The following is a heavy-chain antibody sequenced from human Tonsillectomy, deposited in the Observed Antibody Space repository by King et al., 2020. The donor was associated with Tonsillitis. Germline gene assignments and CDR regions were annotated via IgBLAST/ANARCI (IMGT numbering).Heavy chain of an antibody. V-gene: IGHV3-74*01. D-gene: IGHD3-9*01. Sequence: VQLVESGGGLVQPGGSLRLSCAASGFTFKNYWMHWVRQAPGKGLVWVSRIKTDGSSTSYADSVKGRFTISRDNAKNTLYLQMNSLRAEDTAVYYCAKIGERNLLTGSPDAFDNWGQGTLVSVSS. CDR1: GFTFKNYW. CDR3: AKIGERNLLTGSPDAFDN. CDR2: IKTDGSST. J-gene: IGHJ3*02.